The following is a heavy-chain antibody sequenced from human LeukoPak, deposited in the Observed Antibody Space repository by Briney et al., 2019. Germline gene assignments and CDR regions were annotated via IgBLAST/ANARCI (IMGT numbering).Heavy chain of an antibody. CDR1: GFTFSSYG. J-gene: IGHJ6*03. Sequence: GGSLRLSCAASGFTFSSYGMTWVRQAPGKGLEWVSYISSSSSTIYYADSVKGRFTISRDNAKNSLYLQLNSLRAEDTAVYYCARGDRIAAVGTNGNYYYYYYMDVWGKGTTVTVSS. D-gene: IGHD6-13*01. CDR2: ISSSSSTI. V-gene: IGHV3-48*01. CDR3: ARGDRIAAVGTNGNYYYYYYMDV.